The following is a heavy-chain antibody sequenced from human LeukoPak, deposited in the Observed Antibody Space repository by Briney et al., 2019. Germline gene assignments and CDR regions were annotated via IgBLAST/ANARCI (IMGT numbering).Heavy chain of an antibody. Sequence: PGGSLRLSCAASGFTFSDYYMSWIRQAPGKGLEWVSYISSSGSTIYYADSAKGRFTISRDNAENALYLQMNSLRAEDTAIYYCARAPSGWSYDYWGQGTLVTVSS. CDR2: ISSSGSTI. D-gene: IGHD6-19*01. V-gene: IGHV3-11*01. CDR3: ARAPSGWSYDY. J-gene: IGHJ4*02. CDR1: GFTFSDYY.